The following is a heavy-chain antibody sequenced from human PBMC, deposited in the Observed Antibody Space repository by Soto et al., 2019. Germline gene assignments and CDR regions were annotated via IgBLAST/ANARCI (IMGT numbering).Heavy chain of an antibody. Sequence: PETLSLTCTVSGVSVSSGSFYWAWIRQPPGKGLEWIGFGSYSGTTNYKPSLKSRVTISVDTSRSQISLKVSSLTAADTAVYYCARGATVTQYDYWCQGSLVT. CDR3: ARGATVTQYDY. V-gene: IGHV4-61*01. D-gene: IGHD4-17*01. CDR1: GVSVSSGSFY. J-gene: IGHJ4*02. CDR2: GSYSGTT.